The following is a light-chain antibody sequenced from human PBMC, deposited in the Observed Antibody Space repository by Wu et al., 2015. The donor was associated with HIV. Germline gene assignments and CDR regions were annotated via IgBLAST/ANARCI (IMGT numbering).Light chain of an antibody. J-gene: IGKJ1*01. CDR1: QGISNF. Sequence: DIQMTQSPSSLSASVGDRVTITCRASQGISNFLAWYQQKPGKPPKVLIYAASTLQSGVPSRFSGSGSGTDFTLTISRLEPEDFAVYYCQQYGSSWTFGQGTKVEIK. CDR3: QQYGSSWT. V-gene: IGKV1-27*01. CDR2: AAS.